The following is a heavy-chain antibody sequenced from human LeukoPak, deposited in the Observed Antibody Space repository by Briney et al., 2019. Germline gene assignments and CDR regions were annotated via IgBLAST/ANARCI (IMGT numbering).Heavy chain of an antibody. CDR2: IIPIFGTT. J-gene: IGHJ4*02. CDR1: GGTFSNYA. D-gene: IGHD5-12*01. CDR3: ARGRSGYIFLDY. Sequence: SVKVSCKASGGTFSNYAISWVRQAPGQGLEWMGGIIPIFGTTNYAQKFQGRVTITADKSTSTAYMELNSLRSEDTAVYYCARGRSGYIFLDYWGQGTLVTVSS. V-gene: IGHV1-69*06.